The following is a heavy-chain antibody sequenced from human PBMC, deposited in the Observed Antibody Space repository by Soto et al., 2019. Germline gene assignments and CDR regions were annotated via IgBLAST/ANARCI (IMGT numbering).Heavy chain of an antibody. Sequence: SDTLSLTCTVSGGSISSFYWSWIRQPPGKGLEWIGYIYYSGSTNYNPSLKSRVTISVDTSKNQFSLKLSSVTAADTAVYYCARGRADKSGGVIVKYYFDYWGQGTLVTVSS. CDR3: ARGRADKSGGVIVKYYFDY. CDR1: GGSISSFY. CDR2: IYYSGST. D-gene: IGHD3-16*02. V-gene: IGHV4-59*01. J-gene: IGHJ4*02.